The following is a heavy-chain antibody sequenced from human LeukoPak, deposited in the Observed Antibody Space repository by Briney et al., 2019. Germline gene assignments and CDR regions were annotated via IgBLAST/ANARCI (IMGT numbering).Heavy chain of an antibody. D-gene: IGHD2/OR15-2a*01. CDR2: INSDGSST. V-gene: IGHV3-74*01. Sequence: QAGGSLRLSCAASGFTFSSYWMHWVRQAPGKGLVWVSRINSDGSSTSYADSVKGRFTISRDNAKNSLYLQMKSLRAEDTAVYYCARDGGHSTDFDYWGQGTLVTVSS. CDR3: ARDGGHSTDFDY. J-gene: IGHJ4*02. CDR1: GFTFSSYW.